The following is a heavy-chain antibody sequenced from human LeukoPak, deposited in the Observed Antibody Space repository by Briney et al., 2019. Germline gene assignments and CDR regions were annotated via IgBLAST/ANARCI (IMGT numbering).Heavy chain of an antibody. CDR3: SREDYDDSSGQGLFGY. V-gene: IGHV3-48*03. D-gene: IGHD3-22*01. CDR1: VFTFSSYE. CDR2: ISSSGSTI. Sequence: PGWSLTLSCAASVFTFSSYEMNWLRQAPSRGLEWVSYISSSGSTIYYEDSVKGRFTISRDNAKNSLYLQMNSLRAEDTAVYYFSREDYDDSSGQGLFGYWGQGPLVTVST. J-gene: IGHJ4*02.